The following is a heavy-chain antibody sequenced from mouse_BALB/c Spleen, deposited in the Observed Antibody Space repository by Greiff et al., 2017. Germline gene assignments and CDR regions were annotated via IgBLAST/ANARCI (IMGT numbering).Heavy chain of an antibody. CDR2: ISSGSSTI. D-gene: IGHD2-10*01. Sequence: EVKLVESGGGLVQPGGSRKLSCAASGFTFSSFGMHWVRQAPEKGLEWVAYISSGSSTIYYADTVKGRFTISRDNPKNTLFLQMTSLRSEDTAMYYCARDAYYGNYYNYWGQGTSVTVSS. J-gene: IGHJ4*01. V-gene: IGHV5-17*02. CDR1: GFTFSSFG. CDR3: ARDAYYGNYYNY.